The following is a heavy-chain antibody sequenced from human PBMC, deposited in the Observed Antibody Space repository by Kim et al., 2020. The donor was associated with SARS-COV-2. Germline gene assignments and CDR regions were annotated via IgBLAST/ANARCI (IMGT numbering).Heavy chain of an antibody. CDR2: IYHSGST. Sequence: SETLSLTCAVSGGSISSSNWWSWVRQPPGKGLEWIGEIYHSGSTNYNPSLKSRVTISVDKSKNQFSLKLSSVTAADTAVYYCARLKKPIAARPYYFDYWGQGTLVTVSS. J-gene: IGHJ4*02. CDR1: GGSISSSNW. V-gene: IGHV4-4*02. CDR3: ARLKKPIAARPYYFDY. D-gene: IGHD6-6*01.